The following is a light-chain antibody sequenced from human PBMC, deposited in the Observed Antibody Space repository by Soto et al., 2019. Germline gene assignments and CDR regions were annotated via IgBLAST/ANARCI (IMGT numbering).Light chain of an antibody. CDR2: KAS. J-gene: IGKJ1*01. CDR3: QRYNNGRT. Sequence: DIQMTQSPSTLSASVGDRLTIPCRASQSISVWLAWYQQKAGKAPNLLIYKASRLESGVPSRFSGSGSGTDFTLNINSLQPEDIATYYCQRYNNGRTFGQGTKVDIK. V-gene: IGKV1-5*03. CDR1: QSISVW.